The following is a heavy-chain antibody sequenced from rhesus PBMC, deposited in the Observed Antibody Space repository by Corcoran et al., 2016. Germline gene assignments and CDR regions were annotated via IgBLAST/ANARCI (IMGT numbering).Heavy chain of an antibody. D-gene: IGHD2-21*01. J-gene: IGHJ6*01. CDR3: AGGYCTGGCGYIGLDS. Sequence: QVQLQESGPGVVKPSETLSLTCAVSGGSISDSYRWSWIRQPPGKGMEWIGYIYVRSSRTNYNPPLNSRVTIAKDTTKTQFSVKLSSVTAADRAVYYCAGGYCTGGCGYIGLDSWGQGVVVTVSS. V-gene: IGHV4S10*01. CDR2: IYVRSSRT. CDR1: GGSISDSYR.